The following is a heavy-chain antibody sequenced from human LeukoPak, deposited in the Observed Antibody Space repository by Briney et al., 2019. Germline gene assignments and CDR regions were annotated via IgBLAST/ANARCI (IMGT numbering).Heavy chain of an antibody. Sequence: SLILSCVASGFTFDDYPMHLVRQAPGKGLEWVSSISWNSGNIAYADSVKGRFTISRDNAKNSLYLQMNSLRGEDTAWYYCAKSDNHLGATLALWGQGTLVTVSS. J-gene: IGHJ4*02. D-gene: IGHD1-26*01. V-gene: IGHV3-9*01. CDR2: ISWNSGNI. CDR1: GFTFDDYP. CDR3: AKSDNHLGATLAL.